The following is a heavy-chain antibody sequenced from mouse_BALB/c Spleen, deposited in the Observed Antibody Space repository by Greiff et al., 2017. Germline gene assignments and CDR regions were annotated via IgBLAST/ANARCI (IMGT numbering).Heavy chain of an antibody. CDR1: GFTFSSYT. Sequence: EVQRVESGGGLVKPGGSLKLSCAASGFTFSSYTMSWVRQTPEKRLEWVATISSGGSYTYYPDSVKGRFTISRDNAKNTLYLQMSSLKSEDTAMYYCTRDNGYSYWYFDVWGAGTTVTVSS. D-gene: IGHD2-3*01. J-gene: IGHJ1*01. V-gene: IGHV5-6-4*01. CDR2: ISSGGSYT. CDR3: TRDNGYSYWYFDV.